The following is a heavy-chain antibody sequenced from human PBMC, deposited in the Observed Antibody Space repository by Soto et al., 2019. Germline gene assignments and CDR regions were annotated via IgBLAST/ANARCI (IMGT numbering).Heavy chain of an antibody. J-gene: IGHJ4*02. V-gene: IGHV1-3*01. Sequence: ASVKVSCKASGYTFTSYAMHWVRQAPGQRLEWMGWINAGNGNTKYSQKFQGRVTITRDTSASTAYMELSSLRSEDTAVYYCASNGGHSGYDRRTFDDWGQGTLVTVSS. CDR1: GYTFTSYA. CDR2: INAGNGNT. D-gene: IGHD5-12*01. CDR3: ASNGGHSGYDRRTFDD.